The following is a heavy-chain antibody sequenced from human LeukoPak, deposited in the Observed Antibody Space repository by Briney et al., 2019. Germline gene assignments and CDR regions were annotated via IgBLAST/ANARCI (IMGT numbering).Heavy chain of an antibody. CDR2: FGGSGGTI. J-gene: IGHJ4*02. V-gene: IGHV3-23*01. D-gene: IGHD2-21*02. Sequence: GGSLRLSCAASGFTFSTYAMSWVRQAPGKGLEWVSHFGGSGGTIYYADSVKGRFTISRDNSKNTLYLHMNSLRAEDTAVYYCAKSDCGGDCHLLDYWGQGTLVTVSS. CDR3: AKSDCGGDCHLLDY. CDR1: GFTFSTYA.